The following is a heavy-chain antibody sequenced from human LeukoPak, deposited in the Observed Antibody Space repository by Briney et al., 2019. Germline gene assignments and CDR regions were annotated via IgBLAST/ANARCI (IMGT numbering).Heavy chain of an antibody. Sequence: SETLSLTCTVAAGSISNYHWSWIRQPPGKGLEWIGCIFYSGSTYYNPSLKSRVTISVDTSKNQFSLKLSSVTAADTAVYYCATYSGSYYLLDYWGQGTLVTVSS. J-gene: IGHJ4*02. CDR3: ATYSGSYYLLDY. CDR2: IFYSGST. CDR1: AGSISNYH. D-gene: IGHD1-26*01. V-gene: IGHV4-59*12.